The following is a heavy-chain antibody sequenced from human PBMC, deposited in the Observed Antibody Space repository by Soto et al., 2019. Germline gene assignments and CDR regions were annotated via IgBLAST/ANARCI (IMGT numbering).Heavy chain of an antibody. CDR2: ISYDGSNK. V-gene: IGHV3-30*18. D-gene: IGHD2-21*02. CDR3: AKGSNYCGGDCYYYYYGMDV. J-gene: IGHJ6*02. Sequence: GGSLRLSCAASGFTFSSYGMHWVRQAPGKGLEWVAVISYDGSNKYYADSVKGRLTISRDNSKNTLYLQMNSLRAEDTAVYYCAKGSNYCGGDCYYYYYGMDVWGHGTTVTVS. CDR1: GFTFSSYG.